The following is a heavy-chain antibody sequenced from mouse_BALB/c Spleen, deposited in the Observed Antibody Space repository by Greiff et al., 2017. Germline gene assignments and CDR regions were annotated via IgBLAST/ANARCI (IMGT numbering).Heavy chain of an antibody. D-gene: IGHD2-2*01. J-gene: IGHJ2*01. CDR2: IDPSDSYT. CDR1: GYTFTSYW. CDR3: ARRDYGYTFDY. V-gene: IGHV1-69*02. Sequence: VQLQQPGAELVKPGASVKLSCKASGYTFTSYWMHWVKQRPGQGLEWIGEIDPSDSYTNYNQKFKGKATLTVDKSSSTAYMQLSSLTSEDSAVYYCARRDYGYTFDYWGQGTTLTVSS.